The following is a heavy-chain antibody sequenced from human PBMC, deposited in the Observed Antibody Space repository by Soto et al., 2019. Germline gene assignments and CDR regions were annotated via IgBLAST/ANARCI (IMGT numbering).Heavy chain of an antibody. CDR1: GFTFSSYG. D-gene: IGHD1-1*01. CDR2: IWYDGSNK. V-gene: IGHV3-33*01. CDR3: ARDLQAGTDNVNWFAP. Sequence: GGSLRLSCAASGFTFSSYGMHWVRQAPGKGLEWVAVIWYDGSNKYYADSVKGRFTISRDNSKNTLYLQMNSLRAEDTAVYYCARDLQAGTDNVNWFAPWGQGTLVTVSS. J-gene: IGHJ5*02.